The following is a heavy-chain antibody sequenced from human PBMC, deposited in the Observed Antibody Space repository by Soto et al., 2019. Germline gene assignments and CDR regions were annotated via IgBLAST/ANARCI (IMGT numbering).Heavy chain of an antibody. CDR1: GYTFTGYY. V-gene: IGHV1-2*02. Sequence: ASVKVFCKASGYTFTGYYMHWVRQAPGQGLEWMGWINPNSGGTNYAQKFQGRVTMTRDTSISTAYMELSRLRSDDTAVYYCARAVYYYGSGSRNDDAFDIWGQGTMVTV. J-gene: IGHJ3*02. D-gene: IGHD3-10*01. CDR3: ARAVYYYGSGSRNDDAFDI. CDR2: INPNSGGT.